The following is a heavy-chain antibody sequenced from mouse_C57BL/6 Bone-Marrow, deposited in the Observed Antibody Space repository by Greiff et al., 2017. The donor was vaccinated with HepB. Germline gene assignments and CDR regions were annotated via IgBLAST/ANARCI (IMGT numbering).Heavy chain of an antibody. Sequence: EVQLQQSGPELVKPGDSVKISCKASGYSFTGYFMNWVMQSHGKSLEWIGRINPYNGDTFYNQKFKGKATLTVDKSSSTAHMELLSLTSEDSAVYYCARRGFYYYGSRYFDVWGTGTTVTVSS. D-gene: IGHD1-1*01. J-gene: IGHJ1*03. CDR1: GYSFTGYF. CDR2: INPYNGDT. CDR3: ARRGFYYYGSRYFDV. V-gene: IGHV1-20*01.